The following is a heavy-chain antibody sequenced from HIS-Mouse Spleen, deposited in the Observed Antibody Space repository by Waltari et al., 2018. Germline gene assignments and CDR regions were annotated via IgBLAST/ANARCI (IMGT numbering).Heavy chain of an antibody. Sequence: QLQLQESGPGLVKPSETLSLTCTVSGGSISSSSYYWGWIRQPPGKGLEWIGRIYYSGSTYSNPSLKSRVTISVDTSKNQFSLKLSSVTAADTAVYYCAREIPYSSSWYDWYFDLWGHGTLVTVSS. J-gene: IGHJ2*01. D-gene: IGHD6-13*01. CDR1: GGSISSSSYY. V-gene: IGHV4-39*07. CDR2: IYYSGST. CDR3: AREIPYSSSWYDWYFDL.